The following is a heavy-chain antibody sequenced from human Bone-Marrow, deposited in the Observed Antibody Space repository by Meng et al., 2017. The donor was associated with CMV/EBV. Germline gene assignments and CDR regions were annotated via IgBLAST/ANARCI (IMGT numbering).Heavy chain of an antibody. CDR3: ARHKVEEATQYYYDSSGYDYYFDY. CDR1: W. CDR2: IDPSDSYT. D-gene: IGHD3-22*01. J-gene: IGHJ4*02. Sequence: WISWVRQMPGKGLEWMGRIDPSDSYTNYSPSFQGHVTISADKSISTAYLQWSSLKASDTAMYYCARHKVEEATQYYYDSSGYDYYFDYWGQGTLVTVSS. V-gene: IGHV5-10-1*01.